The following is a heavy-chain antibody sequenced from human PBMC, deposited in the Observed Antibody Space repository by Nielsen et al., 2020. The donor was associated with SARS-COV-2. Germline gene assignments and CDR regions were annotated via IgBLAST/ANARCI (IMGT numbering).Heavy chain of an antibody. D-gene: IGHD5-18*01. Sequence: GESLKISCAASGFTFSSYGMHWVRQAPGKGLEWVSDISSSSSYTNYADSVKGRFTISRDNAKNSLYLQMNSLRAEDTAVYYCARVRAGIQLWTMQEMDVWGKGTTVTVSS. CDR3: ARVRAGIQLWTMQEMDV. CDR1: GFTFSSYG. CDR2: ISSSSSYT. J-gene: IGHJ6*04. V-gene: IGHV3-21*05.